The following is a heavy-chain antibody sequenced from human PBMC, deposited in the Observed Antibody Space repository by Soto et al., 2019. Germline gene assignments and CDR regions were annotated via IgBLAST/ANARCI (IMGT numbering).Heavy chain of an antibody. D-gene: IGHD1-26*01. CDR1: GYSFTSLD. Sequence: QVQLVQSGAEVREPGASVKVSCKASGYSFTSLDINWVRQTAGQGLEWMGWVEPSTGRTGYAQKFQGRVTMTRDTSINTAYMELTTLTSYDTAFYYCARGVSAGVDYWGQGTLVIVSS. CDR3: ARGVSAGVDY. J-gene: IGHJ4*02. V-gene: IGHV1-8*01. CDR2: VEPSTGRT.